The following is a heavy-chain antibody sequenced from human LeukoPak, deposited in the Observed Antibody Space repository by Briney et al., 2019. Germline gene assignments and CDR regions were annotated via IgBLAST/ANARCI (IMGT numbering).Heavy chain of an antibody. D-gene: IGHD3-22*01. J-gene: IGHJ4*02. CDR3: AKDLDYYDSSGFIVGDY. CDR1: RFTLSTYW. CDR2: ISYDGSNK. V-gene: IGHV3-30*18. Sequence: GGSLRLSCAASRFTLSTYWMSWVRQAPGKGLEWVAVISYDGSNKYYADSVKGRFTISRDNSKNTLYLQMNSLRAEDTAVYYCAKDLDYYDSSGFIVGDYWGQGTLVTVSS.